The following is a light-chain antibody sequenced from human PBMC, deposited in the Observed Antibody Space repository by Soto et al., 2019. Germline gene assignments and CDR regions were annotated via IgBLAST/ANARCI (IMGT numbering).Light chain of an antibody. J-gene: IGKJ4*01. V-gene: IGKV1-6*01. CDR1: QGIRND. Sequence: ASQMTQSPSSLSASVGDRVTITCRASQGIRNDLGWYQQKPGKAPKLLIYAASSLQSRVPSRFSGSGSGTDFTLTISSLQPEDFATYYCLQAYNYPLTFGGGTKVEIK. CDR3: LQAYNYPLT. CDR2: AAS.